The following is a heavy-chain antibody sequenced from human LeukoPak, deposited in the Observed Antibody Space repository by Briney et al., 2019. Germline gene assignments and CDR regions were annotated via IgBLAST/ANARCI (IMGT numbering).Heavy chain of an antibody. J-gene: IGHJ4*02. CDR3: VRIHSGSWSFHY. CDR2: IYSGGST. CDR1: GFTVSSNY. D-gene: IGHD6-13*01. V-gene: IGHV3-66*02. Sequence: GESLRLSCAATGFTVSSNYMSWVRQAPGKGLEWVSVIYSGGSTYYADSVKGRFTISRDNSKNTLYLQMHSLRTEDTAVYYCVRIHSGSWSFHYWVQGTLVTVSS.